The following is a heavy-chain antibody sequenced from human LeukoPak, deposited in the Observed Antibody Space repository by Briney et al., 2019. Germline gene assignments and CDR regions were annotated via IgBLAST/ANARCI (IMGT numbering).Heavy chain of an antibody. J-gene: IGHJ3*02. CDR3: ARGAFGVLLSAFDI. Sequence: PSETLSLTCAVSGGSISSDNWWSWVRQPPGKGLEWIGNIYHSGSTYSNPSLKSRVIISVDTSKNQFSLKLSSVTAADTAVYWCARGAFGVLLSAFDIWGQGTMVTVSS. CDR2: IYHSGST. D-gene: IGHD3-3*01. V-gene: IGHV4-4*01. CDR1: GGSISSDNW.